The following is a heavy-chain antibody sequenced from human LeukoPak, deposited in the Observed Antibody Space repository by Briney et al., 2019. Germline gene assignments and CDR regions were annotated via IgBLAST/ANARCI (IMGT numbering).Heavy chain of an antibody. J-gene: IGHJ4*02. D-gene: IGHD5-24*01. CDR2: ISGSGDTT. V-gene: IGHV3-23*01. Sequence: PGGSLRLSCAASGFTFSSYAMSWVRQAPGKGLEWVSGISGSGDTTYYADSVKGRFTISRDNSKNTLYLQMNSLRAEDTAVYYCAKGRQARWLQSLFDYCGQGTLVTVSS. CDR1: GFTFSSYA. CDR3: AKGRQARWLQSLFDY.